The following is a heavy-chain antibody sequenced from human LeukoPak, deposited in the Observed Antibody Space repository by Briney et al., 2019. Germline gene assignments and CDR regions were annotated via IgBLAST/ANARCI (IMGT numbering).Heavy chain of an antibody. J-gene: IGHJ4*02. Sequence: GGSLRLSCGASGFSFRNHGMHWVRQAPGKGLEWVAFIRSDGSNEYYADSVQGRFTMSRDNSKNTVYLQMNSLRAEDTALYDCVRDWEWALDYWGQGTLLTVSS. CDR2: IRSDGSNE. D-gene: IGHD3-3*01. V-gene: IGHV3-30*02. CDR1: GFSFRNHG. CDR3: VRDWEWALDY.